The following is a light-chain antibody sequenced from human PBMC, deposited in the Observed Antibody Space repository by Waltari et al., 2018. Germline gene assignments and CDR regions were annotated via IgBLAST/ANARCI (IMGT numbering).Light chain of an antibody. CDR1: QSLVRSDGNTY. CDR2: KVS. CDR3: MQGTHWPYT. Sequence: DVVMTQSPLSLPVTLGQPASISCKSSQSLVRSDGNTYLQWFHQRPGQSPRHLIYKVSTRESGVPDRFSGSGSDTDFTLKISRVEAEDVGVYYCMQGTHWPYTFGQGTKLDIK. V-gene: IGKV2-30*02. J-gene: IGKJ2*01.